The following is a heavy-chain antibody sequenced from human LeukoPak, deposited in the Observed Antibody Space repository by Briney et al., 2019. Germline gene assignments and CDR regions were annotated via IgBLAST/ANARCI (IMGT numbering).Heavy chain of an antibody. Sequence: KPSETLSLTCAVYGGSFSGYYWSWIRQPPGKGLEWIGEINHSGSTYYNPSLKSRVTISVDTSKNQFSLKLSSVTAADTAVYYCAREAYYDILTDDDYWGQGTLVTVSS. CDR3: AREAYYDILTDDDY. CDR1: GGSFSGYY. V-gene: IGHV4-34*01. CDR2: INHSGST. J-gene: IGHJ4*02. D-gene: IGHD3-9*01.